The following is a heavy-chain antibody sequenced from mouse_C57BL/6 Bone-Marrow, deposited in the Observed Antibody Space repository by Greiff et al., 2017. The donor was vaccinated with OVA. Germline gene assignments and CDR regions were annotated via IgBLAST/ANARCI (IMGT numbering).Heavy chain of an antibody. V-gene: IGHV14-4*01. CDR3: TLYYFDY. CDR2: IDPENGDT. CDR1: GFNIKDDY. J-gene: IGHJ2*01. Sequence: VQLKESGAELVRPGASVKLSCTASGFNIKDDYMHWVKQRPEQGLAWIGWIDPENGDTEYASKFQGKATITADTSSNTAYLQLSSLTSEDTAVYYCTLYYFDYWGQGTTLTVSS.